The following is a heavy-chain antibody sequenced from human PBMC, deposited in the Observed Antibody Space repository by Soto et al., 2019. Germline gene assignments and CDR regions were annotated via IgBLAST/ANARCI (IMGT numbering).Heavy chain of an antibody. CDR2: IYSRGNT. V-gene: IGHV4-31*03. CDR3: ARALLGVNFGLEY. Sequence: QVQLQESGPGRAKPSQTLSLTCTVSGGSINSGLYYWTWIRQHPGQGLVWIGYIYSRGNTYYSPSLKIRVAIAVDSSQNQFSLRVSSVTAADTSVYDCARALLGVNFGLEYWGQGTLVTVSS. J-gene: IGHJ4*02. CDR1: GGSINSGLYY. D-gene: IGHD3-10*01.